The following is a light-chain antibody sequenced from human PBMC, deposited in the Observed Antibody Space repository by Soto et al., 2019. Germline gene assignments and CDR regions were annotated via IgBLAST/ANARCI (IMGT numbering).Light chain of an antibody. CDR2: EVS. J-gene: IGLJ2*01. V-gene: IGLV2-8*01. CDR1: SSDVGGYNY. Sequence: QSVLTQPPSASGSPGQSVTISCTGTSSDVGGYNYVSWYQQHPGKAPKLMIYEVSKRPSGVPDRFSGSKSGNTASLTVFGLQAEDEADYYCSSYAGSNNPHVVFGGGTKLTVL. CDR3: SSYAGSNNPHVV.